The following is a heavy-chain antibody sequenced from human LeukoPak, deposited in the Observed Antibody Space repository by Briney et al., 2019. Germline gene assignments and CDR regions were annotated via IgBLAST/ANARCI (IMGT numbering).Heavy chain of an antibody. J-gene: IGHJ4*02. CDR2: MNPNSGNT. V-gene: IGHV1-8*01. D-gene: IGHD3-16*01. CDR1: GYTFTSYD. CDR3: ARVPRELGAY. Sequence: GASVKVSCKASGYTFTSYDINWVRQAPGQGLEWMGCMNPNSGNTVYAQKFQGRVTMTRNTSISTAYMELSSLRSEDTALYYCARVPRELGAYWGQGTLVTVSS.